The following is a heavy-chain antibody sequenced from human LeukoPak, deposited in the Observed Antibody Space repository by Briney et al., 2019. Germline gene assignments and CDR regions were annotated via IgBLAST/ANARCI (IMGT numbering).Heavy chain of an antibody. V-gene: IGHV4-4*07. J-gene: IGHJ6*03. D-gene: IGHD2-8*01. CDR1: GGSISSYY. CDR2: IYTSGST. Sequence: SETLSLTCTVSGGSISSYYWSWIRQPAGKGLEWIGRIYTSGSTNYNPSLKSRVTMSVDTSKNQFSLKLSSVTAADTAVYYCASVSTQYCTNGVCYYYYYYYYMDVWGKGTTVTVSS. CDR3: ASVSTQYCTNGVCYYYYYYYYMDV.